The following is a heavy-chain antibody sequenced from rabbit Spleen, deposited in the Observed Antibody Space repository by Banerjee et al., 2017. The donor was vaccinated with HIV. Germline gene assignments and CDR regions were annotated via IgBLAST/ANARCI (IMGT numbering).Heavy chain of an antibody. CDR1: GFDLSSYYY. D-gene: IGHD1-1*01. CDR2: IVTSSGTT. CDR3: ARSVSENNFNL. J-gene: IGHJ4*01. V-gene: IGHV1S40*01. Sequence: QSLEESGGGLVKPGGTLTLTCKASGFDLSSYYYMCWVRQAPGKGLEWIGCIVTSSGTTYYASWAKGRFTISKTSSTTVTLQMTSLTVADTATYFCARSVSENNFNLWGQGTLVTVS.